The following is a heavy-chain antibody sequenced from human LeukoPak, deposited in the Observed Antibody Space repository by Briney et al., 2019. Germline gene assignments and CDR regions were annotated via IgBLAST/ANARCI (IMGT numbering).Heavy chain of an antibody. Sequence: GGSLRLSCAASGFTFSSYGMHWVRQAPGKGLEWVSAISGSGGSTYYADSVKGRFTISRDNSKNTLYLQMNSLRVEDTAVYYCAKDKGRAAAGFDYWGQGTLVTVSS. V-gene: IGHV3-23*01. CDR2: ISGSGGST. CDR3: AKDKGRAAAGFDY. D-gene: IGHD6-13*01. CDR1: GFTFSSYG. J-gene: IGHJ4*02.